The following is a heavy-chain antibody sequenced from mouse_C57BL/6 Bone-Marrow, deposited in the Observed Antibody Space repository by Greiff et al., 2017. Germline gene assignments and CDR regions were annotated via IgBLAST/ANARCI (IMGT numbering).Heavy chain of an antibody. J-gene: IGHJ3*01. CDR2: IDPETGGT. D-gene: IGHD3-2*02. CDR1: GYTFTDYE. Sequence: QVQLKESGAELVRPGASVTLSCKASGYTFTDYEMHWVKQTPVHGLEWIGAIDPETGGTAYNQKFKGKAILTADKSSSTAYMELRSLTSEDSAVYYCTSRDSSGYVGPYWGQGTLVTVSA. CDR3: TSRDSSGYVGPY. V-gene: IGHV1-15*01.